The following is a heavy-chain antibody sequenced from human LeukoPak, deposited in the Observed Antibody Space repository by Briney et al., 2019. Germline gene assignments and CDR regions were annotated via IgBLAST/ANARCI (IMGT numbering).Heavy chain of an antibody. J-gene: IGHJ4*02. CDR1: GFTFRRYW. CDR2: ISYDGSNK. D-gene: IGHD3-22*01. V-gene: IGHV3-30*18. Sequence: GGSLRLSCAASGFTFRRYWMSWVRQAPGKGLEWVAVISYDGSNKYYADSVKGRFTISRDNSKNTLYLQMNSLRAEDTAVYYCAKKPPRDYYYDSPTGGLWGQGTLVTVSS. CDR3: AKKPPRDYYYDSPTGGL.